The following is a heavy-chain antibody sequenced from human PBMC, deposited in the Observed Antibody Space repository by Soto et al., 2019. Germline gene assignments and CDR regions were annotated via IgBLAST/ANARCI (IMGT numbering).Heavy chain of an antibody. V-gene: IGHV3-48*03. J-gene: IGHJ4*02. D-gene: IGHD3-10*01. Sequence: GGSLRLSCTASGFSFSSYEINCVRHAPCKGLEWISYISSSGATISYADSVKGRSTISRDNAKNSLYLQMDSLRVEDTAIYYCARVGYGSGNYYFDYWGQGTLVTVSS. CDR2: ISSSGATI. CDR1: GFSFSSYE. CDR3: ARVGYGSGNYYFDY.